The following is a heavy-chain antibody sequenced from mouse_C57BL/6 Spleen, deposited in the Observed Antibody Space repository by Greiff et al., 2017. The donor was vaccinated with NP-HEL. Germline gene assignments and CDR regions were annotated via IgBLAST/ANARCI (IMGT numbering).Heavy chain of an antibody. J-gene: IGHJ1*03. CDR1: GYTFTSHG. V-gene: IGHV1-81*01. CDR3: ARLYDGYYGYFDV. Sequence: VQLQQSGAELARAGASVKLSCKASGYTFTSHGISWVKQRTGTGLEWIGESYPRSGNTYYNEKFKGKATLTADKSSSTAYMELRSLTSEDSAVYFCARLYDGYYGYFDVWGTGTTVTVSS. D-gene: IGHD2-3*01. CDR2: SYPRSGNT.